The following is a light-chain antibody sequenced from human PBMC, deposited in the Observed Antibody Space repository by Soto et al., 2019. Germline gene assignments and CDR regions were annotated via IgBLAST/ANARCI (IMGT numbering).Light chain of an antibody. CDR2: AAS. V-gene: IGKV1-39*01. J-gene: IGKJ1*01. CDR3: HQTDSIPET. Sequence: DIQMTQSPSSLSASVGDTVTITCRASQSISLFLNWYQQKPGKAPKLLIYAASSLQSGVPSRFSGNGSGTDFTLTISSLQPEDFATYSCHQTDSIPETFGQGTKVEIK. CDR1: QSISLF.